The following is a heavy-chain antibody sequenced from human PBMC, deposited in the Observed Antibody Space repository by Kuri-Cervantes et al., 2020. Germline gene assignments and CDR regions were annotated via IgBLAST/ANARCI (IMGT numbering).Heavy chain of an antibody. CDR2: ISYDGNNK. Sequence: GGSLRLSCVASGFTFSNYGMHWVRQAPGKGLEWVAVISYDGNNKYYADFVKGRFTISRDTSKNTLYLQINSLRSEDTAVFYCARGSTNGYNSFDYWGQGTLVTVSS. D-gene: IGHD5-24*01. CDR1: GFTFSNYG. V-gene: IGHV3-30*19. J-gene: IGHJ4*02. CDR3: ARGSTNGYNSFDY.